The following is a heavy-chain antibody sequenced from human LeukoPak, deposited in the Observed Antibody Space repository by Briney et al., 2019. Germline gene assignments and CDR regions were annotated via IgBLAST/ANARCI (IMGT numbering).Heavy chain of an antibody. CDR1: GGSISSYY. CDR3: ARDPFSGLQLQGAFDI. J-gene: IGHJ3*02. V-gene: IGHV4-59*01. CDR2: IYYSGST. Sequence: PSETLSLTCTVSGGSISSYYWSWIRQPPGKGLEWIGYIYYSGSTNYNPSLKSRVTISVDTSKNQFSLKLSSVTAADTAVYYCARDPFSGLQLQGAFDIWGQGTMVTVSS. D-gene: IGHD5-24*01.